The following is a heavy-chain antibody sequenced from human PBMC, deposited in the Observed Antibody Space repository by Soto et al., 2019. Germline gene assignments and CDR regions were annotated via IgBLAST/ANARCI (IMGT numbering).Heavy chain of an antibody. CDR1: GFTFSDYY. Sequence: PGGSLRLSCAASGFTFSDYYMSWIRQAPGKGLEWVSYISSSGSTIYYADSVKGRFTISRDNAKNSLYLQMNSLRAEDTAVYYCARAYRRSNWNAEFDYWGQGTLVTVSS. CDR2: ISSSGSTI. D-gene: IGHD1-20*01. J-gene: IGHJ4*02. V-gene: IGHV3-11*01. CDR3: ARAYRRSNWNAEFDY.